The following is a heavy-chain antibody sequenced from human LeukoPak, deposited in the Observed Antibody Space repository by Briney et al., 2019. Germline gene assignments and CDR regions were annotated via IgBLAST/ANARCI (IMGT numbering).Heavy chain of an antibody. CDR2: IYPGDSDT. CDR3: ARMVNPYSSSWYDY. D-gene: IGHD6-13*01. J-gene: IGHJ4*02. CDR1: GYRFTSYW. Sequence: GESLKSSFKGSGYRFTSYWIGWVRPMPGKGLEWMGIIYPGDSDTRYSPSFQGQVTISADKSISTAYLQWSSLKASDTAMYYCARMVNPYSSSWYDYWGQGTLVTVSS. V-gene: IGHV5-51*01.